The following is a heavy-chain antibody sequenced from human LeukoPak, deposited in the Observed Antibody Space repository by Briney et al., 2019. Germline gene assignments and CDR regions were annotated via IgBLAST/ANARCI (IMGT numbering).Heavy chain of an antibody. D-gene: IGHD6-13*01. J-gene: IGHJ4*02. CDR1: GYTFTDYY. CDR3: ARVPGPYTTSRFDY. V-gene: IGHV1-2*02. CDR2: IDPNSGGT. Sequence: ASVSVSCMTSGYTFTDYYLHWVRPAPGQGLEWMGRIDPNSGGTNYAQKFQVRVTVTRDTPISKVYIELSGQRSDDTAVYYCARVPGPYTTSRFDYWGQGTLVTVSS.